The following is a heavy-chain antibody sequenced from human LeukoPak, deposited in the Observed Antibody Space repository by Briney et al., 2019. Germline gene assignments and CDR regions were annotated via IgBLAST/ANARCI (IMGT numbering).Heavy chain of an antibody. V-gene: IGHV1-69*13. D-gene: IGHD3-3*01. CDR1: GGTFSSYA. CDR3: ASVGSGYSPYYFDY. J-gene: IGHJ4*02. CDR2: IIPIFGTA. Sequence: ASVKVSCKASGGTFSSYAISWVRQAPGQGLEWMGGIIPIFGTANYAQKFQGRVTITADESTSTAYMELSSLRSEDTAVYYCASVGSGYSPYYFDYWGQGTLVTVSS.